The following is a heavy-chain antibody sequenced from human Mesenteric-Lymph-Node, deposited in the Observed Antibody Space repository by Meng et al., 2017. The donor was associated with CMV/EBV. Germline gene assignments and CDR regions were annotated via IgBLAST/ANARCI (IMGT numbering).Heavy chain of an antibody. D-gene: IGHD3-10*01. V-gene: IGHV3-33*01. Sequence: FTFSTYGMHWVRQAPGKGLEWVAVIWHDGTSQYYADSVKGRFTISRDNSKNTLYLQMNSLKTEDTGIYYCTTGSRLGDLPWEVFDYWGQGALVTVSS. CDR3: TTGSRLGDLPWEVFDY. CDR2: IWHDGTSQ. CDR1: FTFSTYG. J-gene: IGHJ4*02.